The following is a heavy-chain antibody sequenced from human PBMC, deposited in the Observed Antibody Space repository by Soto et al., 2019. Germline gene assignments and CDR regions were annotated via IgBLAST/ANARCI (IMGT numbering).Heavy chain of an antibody. J-gene: IGHJ4*02. V-gene: IGHV1-69*13. CDR2: IIPIFGTA. CDR1: GGTFSSYA. CDR3: ARTRGITGTTDYFDY. D-gene: IGHD1-7*01. Sequence: SVKVSCKASGGTFSSYAINWVRQAPGQGLEWMGGIIPIFGTANYAQKFQGRVTITADESTSTAYMELSSLRSEDTAVYYCARTRGITGTTDYFDYWGQGTLVTVSS.